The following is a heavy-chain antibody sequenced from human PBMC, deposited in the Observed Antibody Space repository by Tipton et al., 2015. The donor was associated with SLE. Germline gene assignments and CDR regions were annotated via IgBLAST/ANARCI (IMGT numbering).Heavy chain of an antibody. CDR3: ARQGTVAPDWYFDF. Sequence: TLSLTCTVSGGSISSTSYYWGWIRQSPGKGLEWIGSIYYSGTTYYNPSLTSRVTISVDTSKNQFSLRLTSVTAADRAVYYCARQGTVAPDWYFDFWGRGTLVTVSS. D-gene: IGHD6-19*01. V-gene: IGHV4-39*01. CDR2: IYYSGTT. J-gene: IGHJ2*01. CDR1: GGSISSTSYY.